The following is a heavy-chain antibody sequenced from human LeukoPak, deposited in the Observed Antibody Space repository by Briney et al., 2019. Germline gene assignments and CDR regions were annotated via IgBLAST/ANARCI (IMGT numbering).Heavy chain of an antibody. D-gene: IGHD1/OR15-1a*01. CDR2: IIPKSGGT. V-gene: IGHV1-2*02. Sequence: GASVKVSCKASEYTFTGYYIHWVRQAPGQGLEWMGWIIPKSGGTNYAQKFQGGVTMTRDTSISTAYMELSRLRSDDTAVYYCARGTKRYYFDSWGQGTLVTVSS. J-gene: IGHJ4*02. CDR1: EYTFTGYY. CDR3: ARGTKRYYFDS.